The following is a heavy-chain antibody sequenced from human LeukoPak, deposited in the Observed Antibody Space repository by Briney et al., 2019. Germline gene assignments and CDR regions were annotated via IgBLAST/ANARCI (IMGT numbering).Heavy chain of an antibody. CDR2: IYYNGSA. CDR1: GGSINNASYH. Sequence: SETLSLTCTVSGGSINNASYHWGWIRQPPGKGLEWIGSIYYNGSAYYSPSLKSRLTISVDTSKNHFYLRLTSVTAADTAVYYCAGHYYDSSGYWSPPGDYWAQGTLVTVSS. J-gene: IGHJ4*02. CDR3: AGHYYDSSGYWSPPGDY. D-gene: IGHD3-22*01. V-gene: IGHV4-39*01.